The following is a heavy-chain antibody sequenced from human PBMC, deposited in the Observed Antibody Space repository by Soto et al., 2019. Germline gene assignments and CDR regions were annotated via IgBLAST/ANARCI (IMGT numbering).Heavy chain of an antibody. CDR1: GFTFRSFT. V-gene: IGHV3-21*01. D-gene: IGHD6-13*01. CDR3: TRDASRDSSARGWFDP. J-gene: IGHJ5*02. CDR2: ISSNSAYI. Sequence: GGSLRLSCAASGFTFRSFTMKWVRQAPGKGLEWVSTISSNSAYIYYTDALRGRFTISRDNAKNSLHLQMNSLRAEDTAVYYCTRDASRDSSARGWFDPWGPGTLVTVSS.